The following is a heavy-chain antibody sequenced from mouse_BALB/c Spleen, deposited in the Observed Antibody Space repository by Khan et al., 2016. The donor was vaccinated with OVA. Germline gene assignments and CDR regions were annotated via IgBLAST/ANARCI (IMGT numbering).Heavy chain of an antibody. CDR2: INTNTGEP. CDR1: GYTFTNYG. V-gene: IGHV9-3*02. J-gene: IGHJ3*01. CDR3: ARGNFYVSNSWCVY. D-gene: IGHD1-1*01. Sequence: QIQLVQSGPELKKPGETVKISCKASGYTFTNYGMNWMKQAPGKGLKWMGWINTNTGEPTYAEEFKGRLVFSLETSASTAYLQINHRKTEDTATYFGARGNFYVSNSWCVYWGQGTLVTVSA.